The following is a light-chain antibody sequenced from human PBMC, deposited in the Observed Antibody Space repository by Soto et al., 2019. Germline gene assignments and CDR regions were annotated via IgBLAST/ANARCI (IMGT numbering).Light chain of an antibody. Sequence: EIVLTQSPGTLSLSPGERATLSCRASQSVSSSYLAWYQQKPGQAPRLLIYGASSRATDIPDRFSGSGSGTDFTLTITRLEPEDFAVYYCQQYIRWPLTFGGGTKVDIK. CDR2: GAS. CDR1: QSVSSSY. V-gene: IGKV3-20*01. J-gene: IGKJ4*01. CDR3: QQYIRWPLT.